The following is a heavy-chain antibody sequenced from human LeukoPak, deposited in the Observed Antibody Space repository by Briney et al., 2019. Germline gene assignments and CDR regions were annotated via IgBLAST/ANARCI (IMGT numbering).Heavy chain of an antibody. D-gene: IGHD3-10*01. Sequence: GASVNVSCTTSGYTFTAYYLHWVRLAPGQGLEWMGWITPNSGDTNYAHKFQGRVTMTRDTSISTAYMELSRLRADDTAVYYCASFGERLVGSPLGPWGQGTLVTVSS. J-gene: IGHJ5*02. V-gene: IGHV1-2*02. CDR2: ITPNSGDT. CDR1: GYTFTAYY. CDR3: ASFGERLVGSPLGP.